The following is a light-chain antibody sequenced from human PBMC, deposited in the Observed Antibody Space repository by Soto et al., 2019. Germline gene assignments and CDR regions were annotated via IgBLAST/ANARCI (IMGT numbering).Light chain of an antibody. CDR1: QTVTSY. V-gene: IGKV1-39*01. Sequence: VQMTESPYCLCASVGDTLILLCRASQTVTSYLNWYQQKPGKAPKLLIYAASTLQSGVPSRFSGSGSGTEFTLTIISMQPEDFATYYCQQSYRFPKTFGRGTKVDIK. CDR3: QQSYRFPKT. J-gene: IGKJ1*01. CDR2: AAS.